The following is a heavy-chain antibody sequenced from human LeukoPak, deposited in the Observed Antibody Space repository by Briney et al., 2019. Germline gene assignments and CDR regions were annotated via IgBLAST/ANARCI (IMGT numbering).Heavy chain of an antibody. V-gene: IGHV4-4*09. D-gene: IGHD3-16*01. CDR2: IYSIGGP. J-gene: IGHJ3*02. Sequence: SGTLSLTCTVSDDSISGYYWGWIRQPPGKGLEWIGHIYSIGGPTCSPSLQSRVSISVDTSKNQFSLQLSSVTAADTAVYYCARRFRTGGNLHHDAYDIWGRGTVVAVSS. CDR3: ARRFRTGGNLHHDAYDI. CDR1: DDSISGYY.